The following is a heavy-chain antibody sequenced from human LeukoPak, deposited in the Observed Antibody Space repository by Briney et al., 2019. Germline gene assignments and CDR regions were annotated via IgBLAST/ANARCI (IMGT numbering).Heavy chain of an antibody. D-gene: IGHD3-22*01. Sequence: PGGSLRLSCAASGFTFSSYTMSWVRQAPGKGLEWVSAISGSGGSTYYADSVKGRFTISRGNSKNTLYLQMNSLRAEDTDVYYCAKSTYYYDSSGYLYAFDIWGQGTMVTVSS. CDR3: AKSTYYYDSSGYLYAFDI. V-gene: IGHV3-23*01. J-gene: IGHJ3*02. CDR2: ISGSGGST. CDR1: GFTFSSYT.